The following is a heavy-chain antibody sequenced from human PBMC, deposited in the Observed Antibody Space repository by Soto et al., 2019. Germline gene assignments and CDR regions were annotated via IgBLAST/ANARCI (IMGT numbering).Heavy chain of an antibody. J-gene: IGHJ4*02. D-gene: IGHD3-10*01. CDR2: ISGSGGTA. V-gene: IGHV3-23*01. CDR1: GFTFSSYA. CDR3: AKGRGQTWRFDD. Sequence: EVQLLESGGGSVQPGGSLRLSCAASGFTFSSYAMHWVRRPPGKGLEWVSSISGSGGTAYYADSVKGRFSNSRDSLVNTHYLQMNSLRAEDTAVDYCAKGRGQTWRFDDWGQGTLVTVSP.